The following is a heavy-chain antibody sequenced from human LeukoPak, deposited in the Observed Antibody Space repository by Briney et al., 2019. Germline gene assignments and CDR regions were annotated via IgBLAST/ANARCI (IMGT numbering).Heavy chain of an antibody. Sequence: PGGSLRLSCAASGFTFSSYSRNWARQAPGKGLEWVSSISSSSSYIYYADSVKGRFTISRDNAKNSLYLQMNSLRAEDTPVYYCARDFFLGYCSGGSCYRPYYFDYWGQGTLVTVSS. D-gene: IGHD2-15*01. J-gene: IGHJ4*02. CDR1: GFTFSSYS. CDR2: ISSSSSYI. V-gene: IGHV3-21*01. CDR3: ARDFFLGYCSGGSCYRPYYFDY.